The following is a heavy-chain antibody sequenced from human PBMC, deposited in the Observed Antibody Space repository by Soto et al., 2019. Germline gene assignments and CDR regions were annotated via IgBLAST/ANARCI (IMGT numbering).Heavy chain of an antibody. J-gene: IGHJ6*02. D-gene: IGHD3-22*01. CDR2: ISPNSGNI. Sequence: QVHLVQSGAEVKKPGASVNVSCKTSGYTFTRNGISWVRQAPGQGLEWMGWISPNSGNIKYAQKLQGRVIMTTDTSTSTAYMEVGSLRFDDTGVYDCVKDRDSISWPSRDVWGPGTTVTVSS. V-gene: IGHV1-18*01. CDR3: VKDRDSISWPSRDV. CDR1: GYTFTRNG.